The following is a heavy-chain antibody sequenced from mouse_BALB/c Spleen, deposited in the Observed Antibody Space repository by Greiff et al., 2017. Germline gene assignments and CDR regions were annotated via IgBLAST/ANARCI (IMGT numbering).Heavy chain of an antibody. CDR2: INPSTGYT. Sequence: VKVVESGAELAKPGASVKMSCKASGYTFTSYWMHWVKQRPGQGLEWIGYINPSTGYTEYNQKFKDKATLTADKSSSTAYMQLSSLTSEDSAVYYCARPATMITTRGYYFDYWGQGTTLTVSS. CDR3: ARPATMITTRGYYFDY. V-gene: IGHV1-7*01. D-gene: IGHD2-4*01. J-gene: IGHJ2*01. CDR1: GYTFTSYW.